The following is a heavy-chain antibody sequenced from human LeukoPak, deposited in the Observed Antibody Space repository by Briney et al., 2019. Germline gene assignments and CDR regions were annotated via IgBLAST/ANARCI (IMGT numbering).Heavy chain of an antibody. CDR1: GFTFDDYG. Sequence: GGSLRLSCAASGFTFDDYGMSGAPQAPGRGREGVLGINWNGGSTGYADSVKGRFTISRDNAKNSLYLQMNSLRAEDTALYYCARGYGYCSGGSCSYFDYWGQGTLVTVSS. V-gene: IGHV3-20*04. J-gene: IGHJ4*02. CDR3: ARGYGYCSGGSCSYFDY. D-gene: IGHD2-15*01. CDR2: INWNGGST.